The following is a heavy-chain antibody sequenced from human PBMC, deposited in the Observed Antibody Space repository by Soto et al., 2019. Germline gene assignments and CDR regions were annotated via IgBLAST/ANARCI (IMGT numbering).Heavy chain of an antibody. Sequence: SETLSLTCAVSGGSISSSNWWSWVRQPPGKGLEWIGEIYHSGSTNYNPSLKSRVTISVDKSKNQFSLKLSSVTAADTAVYYCARSPVVVVAATHYYYYGMDVWGQGTTVTVS. D-gene: IGHD2-15*01. J-gene: IGHJ6*02. V-gene: IGHV4-4*02. CDR2: IYHSGST. CDR1: GGSISSSNW. CDR3: ARSPVVVVAATHYYYYGMDV.